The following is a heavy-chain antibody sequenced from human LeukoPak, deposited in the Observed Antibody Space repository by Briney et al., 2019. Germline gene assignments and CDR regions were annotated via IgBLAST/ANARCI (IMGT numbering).Heavy chain of an antibody. CDR2: INHSGST. V-gene: IGHV4-34*01. CDR1: GGSFSGYY. J-gene: IGHJ5*02. D-gene: IGHD2-2*01. Sequence: TSETLSLTCAVYGGSFSGYYWSWIRQPPGKGLEWIGEINHSGSTNYNPSLKSRVTISVDTSKNQFSLKLSSVTAADTAVYYCARGYCSSTSCPGGPDWFDPWGQGTLVTVSS. CDR3: ARGYCSSTSCPGGPDWFDP.